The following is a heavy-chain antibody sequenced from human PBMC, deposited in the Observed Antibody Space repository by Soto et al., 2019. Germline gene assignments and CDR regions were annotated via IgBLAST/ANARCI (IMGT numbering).Heavy chain of an antibody. J-gene: IGHJ6*02. V-gene: IGHV4-4*02. D-gene: IGHD7-27*01. Sequence: KYSETLDLGWAVSGGSISSSNWWSFFRQPPGKGLEWIGEIYHSGSTNYNPSLKSRVTISVDKSKNQFSLKLSSVTAADTAVYYCAREAIWEDTYYGMDVWGQGTTVTVSS. CDR2: IYHSGST. CDR3: AREAIWEDTYYGMDV. CDR1: GGSISSSNW.